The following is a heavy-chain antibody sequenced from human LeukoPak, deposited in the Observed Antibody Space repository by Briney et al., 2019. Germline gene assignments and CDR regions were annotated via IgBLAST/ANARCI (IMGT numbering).Heavy chain of an antibody. J-gene: IGHJ4*02. CDR3: ARDRESESDSEGDY. D-gene: IGHD4-11*01. Sequence: PGGSLRLSCTASGFSFSSYWMHWVRQAPGRGLEWVSRINIDGSVTDYTNSAGSVKGRFTISRDDATNSLYLQMNSLRVEDTALYYCARDRESESDSEGDYWGQGTLVTVSS. V-gene: IGHV3-74*01. CDR2: INIDGSVT. CDR1: GFSFSSYW.